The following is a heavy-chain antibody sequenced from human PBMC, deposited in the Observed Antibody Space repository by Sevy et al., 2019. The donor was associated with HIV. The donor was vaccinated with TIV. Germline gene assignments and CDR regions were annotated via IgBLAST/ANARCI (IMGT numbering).Heavy chain of an antibody. V-gene: IGHV3-21*01. D-gene: IGHD2-15*01. CDR2: ISSSSNYI. CDR1: GFTFSSYN. CDR3: ARVVAYCSGGTCFPGYYYGMDV. Sequence: GGSLRLSCAASGFTFSSYNMNWVRQAPGKGLEWVSSISSSSNYINYADSVKGRFTISRENAKNSLYLEMTTLRAADTAVYYCARVVAYCSGGTCFPGYYYGMDVWGQGTTVTVSS. J-gene: IGHJ6*02.